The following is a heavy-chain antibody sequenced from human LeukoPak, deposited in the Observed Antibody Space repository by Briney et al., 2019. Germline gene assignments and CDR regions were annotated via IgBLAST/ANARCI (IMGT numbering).Heavy chain of an antibody. J-gene: IGHJ4*02. D-gene: IGHD3-22*01. CDR2: ISDSGGRT. CDR3: AKRGVVIRVILVGFHKEAYYFDS. Sequence: GGSLRLSCAVSGITLSNYGMSWVRQAPGKGLEWVAGISDSGGRTNYADPVKGRFTISRDNPKNTLFLQMNSLRAEDTAVYFCAKRGVVIRVILVGFHKEAYYFDSWGQGALVTVSS. CDR1: GITLSNYG. V-gene: IGHV3-23*01.